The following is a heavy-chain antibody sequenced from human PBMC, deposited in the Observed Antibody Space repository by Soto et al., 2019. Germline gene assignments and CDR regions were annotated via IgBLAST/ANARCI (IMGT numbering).Heavy chain of an antibody. J-gene: IGHJ4*02. CDR1: GYTVGNNY. CDR2: IYSGGST. V-gene: IGHV3-66*04. Sequence: EVQLVESGGGLVQPGGCLRLSCAASGYTVGNNYMSWVRQAPGKGLEWVSLIYSGGSTYYADSVKGRFTISRDTSKNTVYLQMSSLRAEDTAVYYCERHSHKDYWGQGTLVTVSS. CDR3: ERHSHKDY.